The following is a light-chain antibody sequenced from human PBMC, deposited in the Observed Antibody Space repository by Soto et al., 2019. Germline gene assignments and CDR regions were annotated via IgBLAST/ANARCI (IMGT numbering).Light chain of an antibody. CDR1: PTISSW. CDR2: KAS. Sequence: IQLTPSLATLSASVGPGVTITCLASPTISSWLAWYQQKPGKAPKLLIYKASTLKSGVPSRFSGSGSGTDFTLTISSLQPEDFATYYCQQANSLPPTFGQGTRLEIK. V-gene: IGKV1-5*03. CDR3: QQANSLPPT. J-gene: IGKJ5*01.